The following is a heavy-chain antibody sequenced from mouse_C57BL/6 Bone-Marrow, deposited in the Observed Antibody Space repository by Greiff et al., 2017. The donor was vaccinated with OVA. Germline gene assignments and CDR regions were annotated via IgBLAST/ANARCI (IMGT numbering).Heavy chain of an antibody. J-gene: IGHJ1*03. V-gene: IGHV5-6*02. CDR2: ISSGGSYT. CDR1: GFTFSSYG. Sequence: EVKLQESGGDLVKPGGSLKLSCAASGFTFSSYGMSWVRQTPDKRLEWVATISSGGSYTYYPDSVKGRFTISRDNAKNTLYLQMSSLKSEDTAMYYCARRHYYGSSPDVWGTGTTVTVSS. CDR3: ARRHYYGSSPDV. D-gene: IGHD1-1*01.